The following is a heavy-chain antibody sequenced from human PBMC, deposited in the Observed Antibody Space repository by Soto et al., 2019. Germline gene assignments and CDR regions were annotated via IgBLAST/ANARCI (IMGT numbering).Heavy chain of an antibody. CDR3: ARDYGSGSYYTGPIWFAP. J-gene: IGHJ5*02. Sequence: PGGSLRLSCAASGFTFSSYWMHWVRQAPGKGLVWVSRINSDGSSTSYADSVKGRFTISRDNAKNTLYLQMNSLRAEDTAVYYCARDYGSGSYYTGPIWFAPWGQGTLVTVSS. D-gene: IGHD3-10*01. V-gene: IGHV3-74*01. CDR1: GFTFSSYW. CDR2: INSDGSST.